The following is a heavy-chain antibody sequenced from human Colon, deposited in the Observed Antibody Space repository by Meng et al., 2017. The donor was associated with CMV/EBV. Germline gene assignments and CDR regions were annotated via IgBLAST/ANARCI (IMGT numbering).Heavy chain of an antibody. Sequence: GESLKISCAASGFSFSDYEMNWVRQAPGKGLEWVSYIGSRITTIYYADSVKGRFTISRDNAKNSLYLQMNSLRAEDTAVYFCARHRSDCSTTSCHQRGYYFDYWGQGTLVTVSS. CDR2: IGSRITTI. CDR1: GFSFSDYE. V-gene: IGHV3-48*03. CDR3: ARHRSDCSTTSCHQRGYYFDY. D-gene: IGHD2-2*01. J-gene: IGHJ4*02.